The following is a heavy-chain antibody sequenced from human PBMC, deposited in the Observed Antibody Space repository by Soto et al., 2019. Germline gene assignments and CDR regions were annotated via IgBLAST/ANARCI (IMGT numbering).Heavy chain of an antibody. J-gene: IGHJ4*02. Sequence: SVKVSCKASGGTFSSYAISWVRQAPGQGLEWMGGIIPIFGTANYAQKFQGRVTITADESTSTAYMELSSLRSEDTAVYYCATNEKIPGVRAFFDYWGQGTLVTVSS. CDR1: GGTFSSYA. CDR2: IIPIFGTA. V-gene: IGHV1-69*13. D-gene: IGHD1-1*01. CDR3: ATNEKIPGVRAFFDY.